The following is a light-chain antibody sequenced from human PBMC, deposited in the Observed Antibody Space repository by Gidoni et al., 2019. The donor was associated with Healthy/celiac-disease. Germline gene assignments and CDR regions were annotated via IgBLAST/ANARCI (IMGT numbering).Light chain of an antibody. V-gene: IGKV3-15*01. Sequence: EIVMTQSPATLSVSPGVTATLSCRARQSVSSNLAWYQQKPGQAPRLLIYGASTRATGIPARFSGSGSGTEFTLTISSLQSEDFAVYYCQQYNNWPLTFGGGTKVEIK. CDR1: QSVSSN. CDR3: QQYNNWPLT. CDR2: GAS. J-gene: IGKJ4*01.